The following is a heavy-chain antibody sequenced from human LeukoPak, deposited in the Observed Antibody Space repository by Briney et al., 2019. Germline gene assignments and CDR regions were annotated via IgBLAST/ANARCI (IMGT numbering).Heavy chain of an antibody. CDR3: AELGITMIGGV. D-gene: IGHD3-10*02. J-gene: IGHJ6*04. CDR1: GFTFSSYS. V-gene: IGHV3-21*01. CDR2: ISRSSAYI. Sequence: GGSLRLSCAASGFTFSSYSMNWVRQAPGKGLEWVSSISRSSAYIYYADSVKGRFTISRDNAKNSLYLQMNSLRAEDTAVYYCAELGITMIGGVWGKGTTVTISS.